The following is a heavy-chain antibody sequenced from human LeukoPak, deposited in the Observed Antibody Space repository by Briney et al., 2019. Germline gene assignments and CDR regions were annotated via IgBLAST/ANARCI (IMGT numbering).Heavy chain of an antibody. CDR3: ARGSYGFLEWLLGYFDY. J-gene: IGHJ4*02. Sequence: ASVKVSCKASGYTFTSYGISWVRQAPGQGLEWMGWISAYNGNTNYAQKLQGRVTMTTDTSTSTAYMELSSLRSEDTAVYYCARGSYGFLEWLLGYFDYWGQGTLVTVSS. CDR2: ISAYNGNT. D-gene: IGHD3-3*01. CDR1: GYTFTSYG. V-gene: IGHV1-18*01.